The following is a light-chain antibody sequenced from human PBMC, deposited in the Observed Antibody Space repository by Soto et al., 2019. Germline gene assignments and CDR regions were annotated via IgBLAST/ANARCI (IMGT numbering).Light chain of an antibody. CDR1: QGISSY. J-gene: IGKJ5*01. CDR2: AAS. Sequence: IQLTQSPSSLSASVGDRVTITCRASQGISSYLAWYQQKPGKAPKLLIYAASTLQSGGPSRFSGSGSGTDFTPTSSSLQPEDFATYHCQQLNSYPITFGQGTRLEIK. V-gene: IGKV1-9*01. CDR3: QQLNSYPIT.